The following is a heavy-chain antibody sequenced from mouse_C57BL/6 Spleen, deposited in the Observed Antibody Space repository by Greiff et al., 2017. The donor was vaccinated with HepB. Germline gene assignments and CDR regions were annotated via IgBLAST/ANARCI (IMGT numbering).Heavy chain of an antibody. Sequence: QVQLQQSGAELARPGASVKLSCKASGYTFTSYGISWVKQRTGQGLEWIGEIYPRSGNTYYNEKFKGKATLTADKSSSTAYMELRSLTSEDSAVYFCARSGPYYGSRGGGYFDVWGTGTTVTVSS. CDR3: ARSGPYYGSRGGGYFDV. V-gene: IGHV1-81*01. CDR2: IYPRSGNT. CDR1: GYTFTSYG. D-gene: IGHD1-1*01. J-gene: IGHJ1*03.